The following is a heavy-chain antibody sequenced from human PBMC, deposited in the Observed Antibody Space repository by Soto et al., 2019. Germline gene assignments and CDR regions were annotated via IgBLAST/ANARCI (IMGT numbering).Heavy chain of an antibody. V-gene: IGHV3-23*01. J-gene: IGHJ6*03. D-gene: IGHD3-3*01. CDR2: ISGSGGST. Sequence: PGGSLRLSCAASGFTFSSYAMSWVRQAPGKGLEWVSAISGSGGSTYYADSVKGRFTISRDNSKNTLYLQMNSLRAEDTAVYYCAKQDFWSGYYHAGNYYYYMDVWGKGTTVTVSS. CDR3: AKQDFWSGYYHAGNYYYYMDV. CDR1: GFTFSSYA.